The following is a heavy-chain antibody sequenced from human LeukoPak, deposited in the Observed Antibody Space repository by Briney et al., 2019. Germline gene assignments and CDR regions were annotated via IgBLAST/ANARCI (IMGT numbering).Heavy chain of an antibody. CDR2: IKQDGSEK. V-gene: IGHV3-7*01. CDR3: ARVQTARPYYYMDV. CDR1: GFTFSSYW. J-gene: IGHJ6*03. Sequence: PGGSLRLSCAASGFTFSSYWMSWVRQAPGKGLEWVANIKQDGSEKYYVDSVKGRFTISRANAKNSLYLQMNSLRAEDTAVYYCARVQTARPYYYMDVWGKGTTVTVSS.